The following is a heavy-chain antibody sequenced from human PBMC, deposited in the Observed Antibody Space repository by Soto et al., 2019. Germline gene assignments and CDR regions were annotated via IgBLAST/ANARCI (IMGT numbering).Heavy chain of an antibody. V-gene: IGHV3-21*01. Sequence: EVQLVESGGGLVKPGGSLRLSCAASGFTFSSYSMNWVRQAPGKGLEWVSSISSSSSYIYYADSVKGRFTISRDNAKNSLYMQMNSLRAEDTAVYYCAREGRITMVRGAFDYWGQGTLVTVSS. CDR1: GFTFSSYS. CDR2: ISSSSSYI. CDR3: AREGRITMVRGAFDY. J-gene: IGHJ4*02. D-gene: IGHD3-10*01.